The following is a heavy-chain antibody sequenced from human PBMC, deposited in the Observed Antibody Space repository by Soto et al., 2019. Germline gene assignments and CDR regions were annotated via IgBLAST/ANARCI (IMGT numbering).Heavy chain of an antibody. CDR2: IYYSGST. V-gene: IGHV4-39*01. J-gene: IGHJ6*02. CDR3: GRQPGHCGSTTCFGYYSVDV. D-gene: IGHD2-2*01. CDR1: GGSISSSSYS. Sequence: QLQLQESGPRLVKPSETLSLTCSVSGGSISSSSYSWGWIRQPPGKGLEWIGTIYYSGSTHYNPSPERRVAISADTPNSQLSLRLSSVTAADTAVYYCGRQPGHCGSTTCFGYYSVDVWGQGTTVTVS.